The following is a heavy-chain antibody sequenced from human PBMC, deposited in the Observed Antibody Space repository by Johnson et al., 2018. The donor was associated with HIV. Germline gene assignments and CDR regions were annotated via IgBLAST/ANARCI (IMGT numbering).Heavy chain of an antibody. CDR3: ARPGIAVAAAPDDDAFDI. CDR2: ISSSGSTI. J-gene: IGHJ3*02. Sequence: QVQLVESGGGLVKPGGSLRLSCAASGFIFSDYYMSWIRQAPGKGLEWVSYISSSGSTIQYADSVKGRFTISRDNAKNSLYLQMNSLRAEDTAVYYCARPGIAVAAAPDDDAFDIWGQGTMVTVSS. V-gene: IGHV3-11*04. D-gene: IGHD6-19*01. CDR1: GFIFSDYY.